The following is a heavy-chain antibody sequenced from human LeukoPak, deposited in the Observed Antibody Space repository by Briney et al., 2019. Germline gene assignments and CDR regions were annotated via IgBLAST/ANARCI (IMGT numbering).Heavy chain of an antibody. CDR3: ARRGTSCYEDGGGCYYFYYGMDV. D-gene: IGHD2-2*01. V-gene: IGHV1-69*13. CDR2: IIPLFGTA. Sequence: SVKVSCKASGGTFSSYAISWVRQAPGQGLEWMGGIIPLFGTANYAQKFQGRVTITADESTNTAYMELSSLRSEDTAVYYCARRGTSCYEDGGGCYYFYYGMDVWGQGTTVTVSS. J-gene: IGHJ6*02. CDR1: GGTFSSYA.